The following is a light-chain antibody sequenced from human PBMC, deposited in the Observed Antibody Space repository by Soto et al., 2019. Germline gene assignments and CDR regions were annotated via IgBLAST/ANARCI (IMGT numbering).Light chain of an antibody. V-gene: IGKV1-9*01. CDR3: QQLNSYPLT. J-gene: IGKJ4*01. Sequence: IQLTKSPSTLSASVGDRVTITCQASQGISSYLAWYQQKPGKAPKLLIYAASTLQSGVPSRFSGSGSGTDCTLTISSLQPEDFATYYCQQLNSYPLTFGGGTKVDIK. CDR1: QGISSY. CDR2: AAS.